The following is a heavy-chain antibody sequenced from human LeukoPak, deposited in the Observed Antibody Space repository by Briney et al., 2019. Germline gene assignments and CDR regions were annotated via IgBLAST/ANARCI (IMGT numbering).Heavy chain of an antibody. J-gene: IGHJ6*02. CDR2: INHSGST. V-gene: IGHV4-34*01. Sequence: SETLSLTCAVSGGSFSGYYWSWIRQPPGKGLEWIGEINHSGSTNYNPSLKSRVTISVDTSKNQFSLKLSSVTAADTAVYYCARWGNDGSGWYIYYYYYGMDVWGQGTTVTVSS. CDR3: ARWGNDGSGWYIYYYYYGMDV. CDR1: GGSFSGYY. D-gene: IGHD6-19*01.